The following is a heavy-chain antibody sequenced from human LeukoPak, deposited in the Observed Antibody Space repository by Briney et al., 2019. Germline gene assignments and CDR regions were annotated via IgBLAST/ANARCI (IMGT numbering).Heavy chain of an antibody. V-gene: IGHV3-48*02. CDR3: VRDQLYAFDV. CDR2: IRTSGGVV. Sequence: GGSLRLSCAASGFTFTSYTMNWVRQAPGKGLEWISYIRTSGGVVSYTDSVRGRFTISTDSAKNSLYLQMNSLRDDDTAVYYCVRDQLYAFDVWGQGTMVTASS. D-gene: IGHD6-6*01. CDR1: GFTFTSYT. J-gene: IGHJ3*01.